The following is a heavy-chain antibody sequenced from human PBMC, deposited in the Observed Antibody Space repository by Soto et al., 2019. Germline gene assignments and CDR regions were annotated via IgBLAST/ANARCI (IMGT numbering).Heavy chain of an antibody. Sequence: GGSLRLSCAASGFTFSSYAMSWVRQAPGKGLEWVPAISGSGGSTYYADSVKGRFTISRDNSKNTLYLQMNSRRAEDPAVYYFACLWFGVGTEIDVWGQGTTVTVSS. CDR3: ACLWFGVGTEIDV. CDR1: GFTFSSYA. V-gene: IGHV3-23*01. D-gene: IGHD3-10*01. J-gene: IGHJ6*02. CDR2: ISGSGGST.